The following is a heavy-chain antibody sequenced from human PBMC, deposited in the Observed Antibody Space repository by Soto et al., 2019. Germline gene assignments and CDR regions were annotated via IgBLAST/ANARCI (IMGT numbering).Heavy chain of an antibody. CDR2: ISAYNGNT. V-gene: IGHV1-18*01. D-gene: IGHD3-9*01. Sequence: ASVKVSCKASGYTFTSYGISWVRQAPGQGLEWMGWISAYNGNTNYAQKLQGRVTMTTDTSTSTAYMELRSLRSDDTAVYYCARVHSVLRYFDRSNENWFDPWGQGTLVTVSS. CDR3: ARVHSVLRYFDRSNENWFDP. J-gene: IGHJ5*02. CDR1: GYTFTSYG.